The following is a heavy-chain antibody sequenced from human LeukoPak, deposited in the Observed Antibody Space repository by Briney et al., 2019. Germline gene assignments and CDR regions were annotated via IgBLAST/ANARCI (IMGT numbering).Heavy chain of an antibody. CDR1: GFTFSSYW. CDR3: ARGRIVGYYMDV. CDR2: INSDGSST. Sequence: PGGPLRLSCAASGFTFSSYWMHWVRQAPGKGLVWVSRINSDGSSTSYADSVKGRFTISRDNAKNTLYLQMNSLRAEDTAVYYCARGRIVGYYMDVWGKGTTVTVSS. J-gene: IGHJ6*03. D-gene: IGHD1-26*01. V-gene: IGHV3-74*01.